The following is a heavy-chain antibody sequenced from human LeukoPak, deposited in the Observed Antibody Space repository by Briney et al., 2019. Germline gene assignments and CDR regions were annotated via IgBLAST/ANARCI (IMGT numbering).Heavy chain of an antibody. CDR3: ARETYGRYFDY. V-gene: IGHV4-61*01. J-gene: IGHJ4*02. D-gene: IGHD4-17*01. CDR2: IYYSGST. CDR1: GGSVSSGSYY. Sequence: SETLSLTCTVSGGSVSSGSYYWSWIRHPPGKGREWIGYIYYSGSTNYNPSLKSRVTMSVDTSKNQFSLKLSSVTAADTAVYYCARETYGRYFDYWGRGTLVTVSS.